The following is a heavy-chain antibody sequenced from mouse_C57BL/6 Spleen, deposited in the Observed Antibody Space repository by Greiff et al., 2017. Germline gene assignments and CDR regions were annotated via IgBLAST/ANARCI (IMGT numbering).Heavy chain of an antibody. Sequence: EVMLVESGGGLVKPGGSLKLSCAASGFTFSSYAMSWVRQTPEKRLEWVATISDGGSYTYYPDNVKGRFTISRDNAKNNLYLQMSHLTSEDTAMYYCARAGYYDYDGFAYWGQGTLVTVSA. CDR3: ARAGYYDYDGFAY. D-gene: IGHD2-4*01. J-gene: IGHJ3*01. CDR2: ISDGGSYT. CDR1: GFTFSSYA. V-gene: IGHV5-4*03.